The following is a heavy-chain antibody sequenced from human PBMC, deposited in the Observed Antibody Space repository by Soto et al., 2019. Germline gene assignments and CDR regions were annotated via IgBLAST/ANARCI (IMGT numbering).Heavy chain of an antibody. Sequence: SETLSLTCTVSGGSINSDYWSWIRQPPGKALEWIGYIYNSGSTNYSPSLNSRVTISVDASKNQFSLKLNSVTAADTAVYYCAKDIRGRTAAAVYNWFDPWGKGILVTVS. CDR1: GGSINSDY. V-gene: IGHV4-59*01. J-gene: IGHJ5*02. CDR2: IYNSGST. CDR3: AKDIRGRTAAAVYNWFDP. D-gene: IGHD6-13*01.